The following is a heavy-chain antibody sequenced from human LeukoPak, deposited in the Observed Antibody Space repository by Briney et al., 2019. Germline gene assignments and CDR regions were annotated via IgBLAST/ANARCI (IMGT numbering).Heavy chain of an antibody. CDR3: AKDFPTSPYSSRGNWFDP. CDR2: ISGSGGST. Sequence: GGSLRLSCAASGFTFSSYAMSWVRQAPGKGLEWVSAISGSGGSTYYADSVKGRFTISRDNPKNTLYLQMNSLRAEDTAVYYCAKDFPTSPYSSRGNWFDPWGQGTLVTVSS. CDR1: GFTFSSYA. D-gene: IGHD6-13*01. V-gene: IGHV3-23*01. J-gene: IGHJ5*02.